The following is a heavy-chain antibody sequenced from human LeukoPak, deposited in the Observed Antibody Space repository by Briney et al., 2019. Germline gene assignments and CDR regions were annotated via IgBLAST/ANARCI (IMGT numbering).Heavy chain of an antibody. CDR1: GYTFTSYY. D-gene: IGHD1-26*01. CDR3: ARDVGATPFDY. V-gene: IGHV1-46*01. CDR2: INPSGGST. Sequence: ASVKVSCKASGYTFTSYYMHWVRQAPGQGLEWMGIINPSGGSTSYAQKFQGRVTMTRDMSTSTVYMELSSLRSEDTAVYYCARDVGATPFDYWGQGTLVTVSS. J-gene: IGHJ4*02.